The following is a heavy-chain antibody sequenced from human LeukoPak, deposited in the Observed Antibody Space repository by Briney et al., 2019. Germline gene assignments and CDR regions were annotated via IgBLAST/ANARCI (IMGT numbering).Heavy chain of an antibody. V-gene: IGHV3-21*01. CDR2: ITTTRSYM. CDR1: GFTFNSYT. Sequence: GGSLRLSCAASGFTFNSYTMNWVRQAPGKGLEWVSSITTTRSYMYYADSLKGRFTISRDNTKNSLYLQMNSLRAEDTAVYYCARNWNFLDSWGQGPGLPVSS. CDR3: ARNWNFLDS. J-gene: IGHJ4*02. D-gene: IGHD1-7*01.